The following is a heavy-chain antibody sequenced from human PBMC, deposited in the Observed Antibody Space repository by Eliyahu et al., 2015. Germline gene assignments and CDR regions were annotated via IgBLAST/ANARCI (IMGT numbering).Heavy chain of an antibody. CDR2: IYQTGRT. V-gene: IGHV4-4*02. CDR1: GGSINSYYW. D-gene: IGHD1-26*01. CDR3: ATVLRGSYLTWNFDY. Sequence: QVLLQELGPGLVKPSETLSLTCAVSGGSINSYYWWSWVRQPPGKGLEWIGEIYQTGRTYYNPSLKSRVTISVDKSKNQFSLRLNSVTAADTAVYYCATVLRGSYLTWNFDYWGQGTLVTVXS. J-gene: IGHJ4*02.